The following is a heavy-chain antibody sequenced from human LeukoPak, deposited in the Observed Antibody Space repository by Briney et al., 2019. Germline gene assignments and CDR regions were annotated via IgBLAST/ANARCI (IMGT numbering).Heavy chain of an antibody. D-gene: IGHD3-22*01. CDR3: ARGSDSGYLKTHFDY. Sequence: GESLQISCKGSGYSFTSYWIAWVRQLPGKGLEWMGIIYPGDSDTRYNPSFQGHVNISADKSINTAYLQWSSLKASDTAMYYCARGSDSGYLKTHFDYWGQGTLVTVSS. V-gene: IGHV5-51*01. J-gene: IGHJ4*02. CDR1: GYSFTSYW. CDR2: IYPGDSDT.